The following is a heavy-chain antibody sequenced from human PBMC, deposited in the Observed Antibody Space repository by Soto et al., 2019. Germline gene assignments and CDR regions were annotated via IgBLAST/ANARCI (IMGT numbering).Heavy chain of an antibody. D-gene: IGHD3-3*01. CDR2: INPNSGGT. CDR3: ARVWVYYDFWSGSSANYYYYGMDV. V-gene: IGHV1-2*02. CDR1: GYTFTGYY. Sequence: ASVKVSCKASGYTFTGYYMLWVRQAPGQGLEWMGWINPNSGGTNYAQKFQGRVTMTRDTSISTAYMELSRLRSDDTAVYYCARVWVYYDFWSGSSANYYYYGMDVWGQGTTVTVSS. J-gene: IGHJ6*02.